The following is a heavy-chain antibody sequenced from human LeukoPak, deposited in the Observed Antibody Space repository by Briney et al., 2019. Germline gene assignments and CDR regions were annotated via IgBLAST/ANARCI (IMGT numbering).Heavy chain of an antibody. J-gene: IGHJ4*02. D-gene: IGHD2-15*01. CDR1: GFTFSSYG. Sequence: GGSLRLSCAASGFTFSSYGMHWVRQAPGKGLEWVALIWYDGSNKYYADSVKGRFTISRDNSKNTVYLQMNSLRAEDTAVYYCASRRGGIVGDYWGQGTLVTVSS. CDR2: IWYDGSNK. V-gene: IGHV3-33*01. CDR3: ASRRGGIVGDY.